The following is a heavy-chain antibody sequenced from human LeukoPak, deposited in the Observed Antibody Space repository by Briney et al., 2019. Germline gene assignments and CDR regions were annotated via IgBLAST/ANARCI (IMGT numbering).Heavy chain of an antibody. Sequence: PSETLSLTCTVSGGSISNYYWSWIRQPAGKGLEWIGRIYTSGSTNYNPSLKSRVTMSVNTSKNQFSLKLSSVTAADTAVYYCARVPYSSGWSYYFGYWGQGTLVTVSS. CDR3: ARVPYSSGWSYYFGY. CDR1: GGSISNYY. J-gene: IGHJ4*02. D-gene: IGHD6-19*01. V-gene: IGHV4-4*07. CDR2: IYTSGST.